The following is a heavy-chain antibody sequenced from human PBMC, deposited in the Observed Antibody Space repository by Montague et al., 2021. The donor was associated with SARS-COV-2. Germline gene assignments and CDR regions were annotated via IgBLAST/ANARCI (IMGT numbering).Heavy chain of an antibody. CDR3: ARTGYSSGWHSFDY. V-gene: IGHV4-59*12. Sequence: SETLSLTCTVSNVSINNYSRGWIRQAPGKGLEWIGHIYNSGTTDYNPSLRSRVTISMDTSKNQFSLKLSSVTAADTAVYYCARTGYSSGWHSFDYWGQGTLVTVSS. CDR1: NVSINNYS. CDR2: IYNSGTT. J-gene: IGHJ4*02. D-gene: IGHD6-19*01.